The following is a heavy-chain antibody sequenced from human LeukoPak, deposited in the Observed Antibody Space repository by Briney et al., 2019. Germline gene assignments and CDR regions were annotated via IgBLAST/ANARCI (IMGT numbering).Heavy chain of an antibody. CDR3: ARRLAGTEDY. CDR2: IYYSGST. CDR1: GGSISSYY. D-gene: IGHD6-13*01. J-gene: IGHJ4*02. V-gene: IGHV4-59*08. Sequence: SETLSLTCTVSGGSISSYYWSWIRKPPGKGLECIGYIYYSGSTNYNPSLKSRVTISVDTSKNQFSLKLTSVTAADTAVYYCARRLAGTEDYWGQGTLVTVSS.